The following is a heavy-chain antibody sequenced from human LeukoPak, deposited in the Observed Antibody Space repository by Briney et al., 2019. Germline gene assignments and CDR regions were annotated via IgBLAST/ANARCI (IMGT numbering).Heavy chain of an antibody. J-gene: IGHJ3*02. CDR2: ISGSGGST. Sequence: GGSLRLSCAASGFTFSSHAMSWVRQAPGKGLEWVSAISGSGGSTSYADSVKGRFTISRDDSKNPLYLQMNSLRAEDTAVYYCARTMIVPLPGDAFDIWGQGTMVTVSS. D-gene: IGHD3-22*01. V-gene: IGHV3-23*01. CDR3: ARTMIVPLPGDAFDI. CDR1: GFTFSSHA.